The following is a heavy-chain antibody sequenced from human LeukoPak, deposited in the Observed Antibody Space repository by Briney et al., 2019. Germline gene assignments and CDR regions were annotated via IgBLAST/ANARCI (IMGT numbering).Heavy chain of an antibody. CDR3: AREGPGIAVAGTGAFDI. CDR2: ISYYGSNK. CDR1: GFTFSSYA. Sequence: GETLRLSCAASGFTFSSYAMHWVRQAPAKGLERVAVISYYGSNKYYADSVKGRFTISRDNSEKTLYLQMNSLRAEDTAVYYCAREGPGIAVAGTGAFDIWGQGTMVT. D-gene: IGHD6-19*01. V-gene: IGHV3-30*04. J-gene: IGHJ3*02.